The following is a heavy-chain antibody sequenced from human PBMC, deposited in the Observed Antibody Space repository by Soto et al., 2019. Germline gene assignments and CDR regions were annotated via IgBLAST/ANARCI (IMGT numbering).Heavy chain of an antibody. CDR2: ISYDGRNK. CDR3: VKDGSSGWPYYYGLDV. J-gene: IGHJ6*02. CDR1: GFTFSSYG. Sequence: GGSLRLSCAASGFTFSSYGMHWVRQAPGKGLEWVAVISYDGRNKYYADSVKGRFTIARDNSKNTLYLQMSSLRAEDTAVYYCVKDGSSGWPYYYGLDVWGQGTTVTVSS. V-gene: IGHV3-30*18. D-gene: IGHD6-19*01.